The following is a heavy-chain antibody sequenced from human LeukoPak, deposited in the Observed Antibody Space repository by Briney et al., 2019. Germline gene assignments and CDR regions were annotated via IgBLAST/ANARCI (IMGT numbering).Heavy chain of an antibody. CDR3: AKPRVPVAGSGGYFDF. J-gene: IGHJ4*02. V-gene: IGHV3-23*01. CDR1: GFTFSTHA. D-gene: IGHD6-19*01. CDR2: ITGGGGST. Sequence: GGSLRLSCAASGFTFSTHAMIWVRQAPGKGLEWVSGITGGGGSTYYADSVKGRFTISRDNPKNTLYLQMNSLRADDTAVYYCAKPRVPVAGSGGYFDFWGQGTLVTVSS.